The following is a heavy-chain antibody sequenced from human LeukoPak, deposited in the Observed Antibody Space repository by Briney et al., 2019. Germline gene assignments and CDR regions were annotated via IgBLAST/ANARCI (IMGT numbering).Heavy chain of an antibody. CDR3: ARDSSSGWPNTFDS. D-gene: IGHD3-22*01. V-gene: IGHV3-48*03. CDR1: GFTFRHYE. J-gene: IGHJ4*02. CDR2: IDIADTQ. Sequence: GGSLRLSCAASGFTFRHYEMNWVRQAPGKGLEWISHIDIADTQYYADSVTGRFTISRDNDKSLLYLQMNSLRPEDTAIYYCARDSSSGWPNTFDSWGQGTLVTVSS.